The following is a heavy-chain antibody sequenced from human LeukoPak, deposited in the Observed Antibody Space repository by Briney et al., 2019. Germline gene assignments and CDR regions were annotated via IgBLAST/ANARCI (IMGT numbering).Heavy chain of an antibody. Sequence: GGSLRLSCAGSGFTFSTYALSWVRQAPGKGLEWVSLLGGSETSPSYADSVKGRFTISRDNSKNTLFLQMNSLRAEDTAVYYCVKDWGGSYYGNAYDIWGQGTMVTVSS. D-gene: IGHD1-26*01. J-gene: IGHJ3*02. V-gene: IGHV3-23*01. CDR2: LGGSETSP. CDR3: VKDWGGSYYGNAYDI. CDR1: GFTFSTYA.